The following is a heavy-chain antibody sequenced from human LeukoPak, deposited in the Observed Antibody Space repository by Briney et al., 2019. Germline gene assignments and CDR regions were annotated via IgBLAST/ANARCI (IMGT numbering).Heavy chain of an antibody. V-gene: IGHV4-4*07. CDR1: GGSISSYY. Sequence: SETLSLTCTVSGGSISSYYWSWIRQPAGKVLEWIGRIYTSGSTNYNPSLKSRVTMSVDTSKNQFSLKLSSVTAADTAVYYCAGNYDILTAVDYWGQGTLVTVSS. CDR2: IYTSGST. CDR3: AGNYDILTAVDY. D-gene: IGHD3-9*01. J-gene: IGHJ4*02.